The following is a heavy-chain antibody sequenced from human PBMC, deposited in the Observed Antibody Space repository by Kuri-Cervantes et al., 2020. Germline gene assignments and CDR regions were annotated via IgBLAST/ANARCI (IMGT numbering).Heavy chain of an antibody. V-gene: IGHV4-34*01. J-gene: IGHJ4*02. D-gene: IGHD6-19*01. Sequence: ESLKISCAASGFTFSDAWMSWIRQPPGKGLEWIGEINHSGSTNYNPSLKSRVTISVDTSKNQFSLKLSSVTAADTAVYYCARRYNSGYASLQIDYWGQGTLVTVSS. CDR2: INHSGST. CDR1: GFTFSDAW. CDR3: ARRYNSGYASLQIDY.